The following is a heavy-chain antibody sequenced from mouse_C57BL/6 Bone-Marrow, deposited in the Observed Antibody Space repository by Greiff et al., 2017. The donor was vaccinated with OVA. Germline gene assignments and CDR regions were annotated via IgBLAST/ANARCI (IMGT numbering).Heavy chain of an antibody. Sequence: QVQLQQSGAELVRPGPSVKVSCKASGYAFTNYLIEWVKQRPGQGLEWIGVINPGSGGTKYNEKFKGKATLTADKSSSTAYMQLSSLTSEDSAVYFCARVPNYGSRYYAMDYWGQGTSVTVSS. CDR2: INPGSGGT. CDR1: GYAFTNYL. J-gene: IGHJ4*01. D-gene: IGHD1-1*01. V-gene: IGHV1-54*01. CDR3: ARVPNYGSRYYAMDY.